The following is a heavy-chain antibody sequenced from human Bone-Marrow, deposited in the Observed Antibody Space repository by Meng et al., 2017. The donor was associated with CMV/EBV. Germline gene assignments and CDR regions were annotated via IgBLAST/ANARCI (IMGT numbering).Heavy chain of an antibody. CDR2: ISGSGGST. Sequence: GESLKISCAASGFTFSSYAMSWVRQAPGKGLEWVSAISGSGGSTYYADSVKGRFTISRDNSKNTLYLQMNSLRAEDTAVYYCAKVDEDFWSGYVDYWGKGTLVTVSS. J-gene: IGHJ4*02. CDR3: AKVDEDFWSGYVDY. CDR1: GFTFSSYA. V-gene: IGHV3-23*01. D-gene: IGHD3-3*01.